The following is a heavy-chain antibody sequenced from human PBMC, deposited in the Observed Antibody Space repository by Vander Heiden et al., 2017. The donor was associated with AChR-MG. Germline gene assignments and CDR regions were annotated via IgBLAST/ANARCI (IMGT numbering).Heavy chain of an antibody. J-gene: IGHJ5*02. Sequence: QVQLVESGGGVVQPESSLRLSCAGSGLTPRYYGMHRVRPAPGKGLEWMALISYDETNRCYADSVKGRFTISRDNSKNTVYLQMNSLRAEDTAVYYCANDRHTYYSAGSCYSVPLGSWGRGPWSPSPQ. CDR1: GLTPRYYG. CDR2: ISYDETNR. V-gene: IGHV3-30*18. CDR3: ANDRHTYYSAGSCYSVPLGS. D-gene: IGHD2-15*01.